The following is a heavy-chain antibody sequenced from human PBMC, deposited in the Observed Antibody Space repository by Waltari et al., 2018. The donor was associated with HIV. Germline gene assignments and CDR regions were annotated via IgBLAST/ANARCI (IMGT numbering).Heavy chain of an antibody. CDR1: GGSFISYH. V-gene: IGHV4-59*01. CDR2: IYYTGRT. J-gene: IGHJ5*02. D-gene: IGHD3-3*01. Sequence: VQLQESGPGLVKPSETLSLTCPVSGGSFISYHWTWIRQPPGKGLEWIGYIYYTGRTNCNPSLKSRVTISVDTSKNQFSLRLRSVTAADTAVYYCARGLFGVGSNWFDPWGQGILVTVSS. CDR3: ARGLFGVGSNWFDP.